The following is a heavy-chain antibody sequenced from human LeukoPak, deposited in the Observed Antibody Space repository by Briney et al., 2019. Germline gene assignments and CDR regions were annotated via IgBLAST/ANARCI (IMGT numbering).Heavy chain of an antibody. V-gene: IGHV3-53*04. D-gene: IGHD6-13*01. Sequence: GTSLRLSCAASGFTVSSNYMSWVRQAPGKGLEWVSVIYSGGSTYYADSVKGRFAISRHNSKNTLYLQMNSLRAEDTAVYYCARSIAAAGRGAFDIWGQGTMVTVSS. CDR3: ARSIAAAGRGAFDI. J-gene: IGHJ3*02. CDR2: IYSGGST. CDR1: GFTVSSNY.